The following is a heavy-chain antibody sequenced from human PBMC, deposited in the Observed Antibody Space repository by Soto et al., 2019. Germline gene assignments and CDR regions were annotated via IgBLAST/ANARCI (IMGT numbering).Heavy chain of an antibody. CDR1: GFTFSSYA. CDR2: ISSNGGST. J-gene: IGHJ4*02. D-gene: IGHD6-19*01. Sequence: VQLVESGGGLVQPGGSLRLSCAASGFTFSSYAMHWVRQAPGKGLEYVSAISSNGGSTYYANSVKGRFTISRDNSKNTLYLQMGSLRAEDMAVYYCARVLSGWANDYWGQGTLVTVSS. CDR3: ARVLSGWANDY. V-gene: IGHV3-64*01.